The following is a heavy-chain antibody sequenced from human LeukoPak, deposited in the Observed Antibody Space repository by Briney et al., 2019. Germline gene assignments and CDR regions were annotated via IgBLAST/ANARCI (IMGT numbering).Heavy chain of an antibody. CDR2: IHYSGST. V-gene: IGHV4-59*08. J-gene: IGHJ4*02. CDR3: ARTLLGHYGTSAYYPRWFDD. D-gene: IGHD3-22*01. Sequence: ASETLSLTCTVSGGSISGYYWSWIRQPPGKGLEWIGYIHYSGSTNYNPSLKSRVTISEDTPNSQFSLKLSSVTAADTAVYYCARTLLGHYGTSAYYPRWFDDWGQGALVTVSS. CDR1: GGSISGYY.